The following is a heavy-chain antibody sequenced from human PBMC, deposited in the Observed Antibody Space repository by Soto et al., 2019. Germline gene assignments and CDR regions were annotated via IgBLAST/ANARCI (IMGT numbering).Heavy chain of an antibody. CDR2: INHSGST. Sequence: TSETLSLTCAVYGGSFSGYYWNWIRQPPGKGLEWIGEINHSGSTNYNPSLKSRVTISVDTSKNQFSLKLSSVTAADTAVYYCARELGWFRAWGQGILVTVSS. CDR3: ARELGWFRA. D-gene: IGHD6-19*01. V-gene: IGHV4-34*01. J-gene: IGHJ5*02. CDR1: GGSFSGYY.